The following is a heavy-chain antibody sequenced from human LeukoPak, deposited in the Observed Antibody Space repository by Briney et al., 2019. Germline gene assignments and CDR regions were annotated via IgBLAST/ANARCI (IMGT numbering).Heavy chain of an antibody. J-gene: IGHJ5*02. D-gene: IGHD3-10*01. CDR1: GASISSYY. V-gene: IGHV4-59*08. CDR3: ARYDSGSYHYSWFDP. Sequence: PSETLSLTCTVSGASISSYYWSWIRQPPGKGLESIGYVSYSGSTNYNPSLKSRVTISVDTSKSQFSLKLNSVTAADTAVYYCARYDSGSYHYSWFDPWGQGTLVTVSS. CDR2: VSYSGST.